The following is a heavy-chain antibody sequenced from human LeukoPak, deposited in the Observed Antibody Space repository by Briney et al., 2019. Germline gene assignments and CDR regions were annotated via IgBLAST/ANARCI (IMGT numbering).Heavy chain of an antibody. D-gene: IGHD4-17*01. CDR2: INPSGGST. J-gene: IGHJ4*02. Sequence: ASVKVSCKASGYTFTSYYMHWVRQAPGQGLEWMGIINPSGGSTSYAQEFQGRVTMTRDTSTSTVYMELSSLRSEDTAVYYCAGPYGDYGGLDYWGQGTLVTVSS. CDR1: GYTFTSYY. CDR3: AGPYGDYGGLDY. V-gene: IGHV1-46*01.